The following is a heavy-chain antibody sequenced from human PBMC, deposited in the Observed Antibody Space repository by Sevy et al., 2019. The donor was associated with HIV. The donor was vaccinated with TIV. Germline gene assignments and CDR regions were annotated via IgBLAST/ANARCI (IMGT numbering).Heavy chain of an antibody. J-gene: IGHJ6*02. CDR2: INPNSGGT. V-gene: IGHV1-2*06. CDR3: ASPNYYDSSGYYYDYYYYGMDV. CDR1: GYTFTGYY. Sequence: ASVKVSCKASGYTFTGYYMHWVRQAPGQGLEWMGRINPNSGGTNYAQTFQGRVTMTRDTSISTAYMELSRLRSDDTAVYYCASPNYYDSSGYYYDYYYYGMDVWGQGTTVTVSS. D-gene: IGHD3-22*01.